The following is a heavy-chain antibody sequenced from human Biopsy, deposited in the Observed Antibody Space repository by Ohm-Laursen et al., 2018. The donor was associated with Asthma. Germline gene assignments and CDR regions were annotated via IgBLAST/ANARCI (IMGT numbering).Heavy chain of an antibody. D-gene: IGHD6-19*01. CDR1: GGTFSNFA. V-gene: IGHV1-69*01. CDR3: ARCQVGYSSGWSLLLKKIYYSGMDV. J-gene: IGHJ6*02. Sequence: SPVKVSCKAPGGTFSNFAISWVRQAPGQGLEWLGGIMTVFGTTNYAQKFQGRVTITADESTSTAYMEVTSLRSEDTAIYYCARCQVGYSSGWSLLLKKIYYSGMDVWGQGTAVTVSS. CDR2: IMTVFGTT.